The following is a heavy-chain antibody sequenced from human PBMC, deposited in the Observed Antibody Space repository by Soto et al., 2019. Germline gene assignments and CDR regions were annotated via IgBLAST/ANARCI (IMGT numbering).Heavy chain of an antibody. J-gene: IGHJ2*01. CDR3: AREGRAGPHRYFDL. CDR1: GFTFSSYW. V-gene: IGHV3-74*01. D-gene: IGHD6-19*01. CDR2: INSDGSST. Sequence: EVQLVESGGGLVQPGGSLRLSCAASGFTFSSYWMHWVRQAPGKGLVWVSRINSDGSSTSYADSVKGPFTISRDNAKNTLYLQRNSLRAEDTAVYYCAREGRAGPHRYFDLWGRGTLVTVSS.